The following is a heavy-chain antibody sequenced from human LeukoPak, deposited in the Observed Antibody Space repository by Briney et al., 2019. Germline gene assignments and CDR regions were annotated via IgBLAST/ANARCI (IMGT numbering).Heavy chain of an antibody. D-gene: IGHD2-21*02. V-gene: IGHV4-59*08. CDR2: IYYSGST. J-gene: IGHJ5*02. CDR1: GGSMSPYH. CDR3: ARVVTNWFDP. Sequence: SETLSLTCTVSGGSMSPYHWGWIRQPPGKGLEWTGYIYYSGSTNYNPSLKSRVTISVDTSKNQFSLKLSSVTATDTAVYYCARVVTNWFDPWGQGTLVTVSS.